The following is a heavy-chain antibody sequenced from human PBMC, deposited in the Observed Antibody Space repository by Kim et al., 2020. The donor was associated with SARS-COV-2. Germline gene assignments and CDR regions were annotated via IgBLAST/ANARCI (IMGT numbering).Heavy chain of an antibody. D-gene: IGHD2-21*02. J-gene: IGHJ6*02. CDR3: ARWGGDSPYYYYGMDV. CDR2: VIPVFGTS. CDR1: GDTFRRYA. V-gene: IGHV1-69*13. Sequence: SVKVSCKAFGDTFRRYAISWVRQAPGQGLEWMGGVIPVFGTSNYAQKFQGRVTIVADESTSTAYMELSSLTSEDTAMYFCARWGGDSPYYYYGMDVWGQGTTVTVS.